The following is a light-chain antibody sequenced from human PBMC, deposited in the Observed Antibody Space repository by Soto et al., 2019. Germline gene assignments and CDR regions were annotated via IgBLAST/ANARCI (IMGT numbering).Light chain of an antibody. CDR3: QQSYSTPWT. CDR2: AAS. CDR1: QSISSY. Sequence: DIQMTQSPSSLSASVGDRVTITCRASQSISSYLNWYQQKPGKAPKLLIYAASSLQSGVPSRFSDSGSGTDFTLTISSLQPEDFATYYCQQSYSTPWTVGQGTKVEIK. J-gene: IGKJ1*01. V-gene: IGKV1-39*01.